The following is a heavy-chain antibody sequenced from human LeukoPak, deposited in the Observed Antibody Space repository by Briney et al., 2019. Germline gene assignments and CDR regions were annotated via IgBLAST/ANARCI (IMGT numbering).Heavy chain of an antibody. CDR3: GKDDYGDYSSVDIDY. CDR2: ISGSGGRT. D-gene: IGHD4-17*01. Sequence: GGSLRLSCAASGFTFSNAWMSWVRQAPGKGLEWVSAISGSGGRTYYADSVKGRFITSRDNSKNTLYLQMNSLRAEDTAAYYCGKDDYGDYSSVDIDYWGQGTLVTVSS. J-gene: IGHJ4*02. CDR1: GFTFSNAW. V-gene: IGHV3-23*01.